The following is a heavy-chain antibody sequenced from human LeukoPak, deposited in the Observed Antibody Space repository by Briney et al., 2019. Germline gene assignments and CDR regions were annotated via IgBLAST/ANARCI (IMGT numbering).Heavy chain of an antibody. CDR3: ARDLYYYDSSGYHDVFDI. Sequence: ASVKVSCKASGYTFTSYGISWVRQAPGQGLEWMGRISAYHGNTYYAQKLQGRVTLTTDTSTSTAYMELRSLRSDDTAVYYCARDLYYYDSSGYHDVFDIWGQGTMVTVSS. D-gene: IGHD3-22*01. CDR1: GYTFTSYG. J-gene: IGHJ3*02. V-gene: IGHV1-18*01. CDR2: ISAYHGNT.